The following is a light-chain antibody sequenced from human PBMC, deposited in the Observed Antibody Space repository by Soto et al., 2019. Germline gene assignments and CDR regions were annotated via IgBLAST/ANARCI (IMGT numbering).Light chain of an antibody. J-gene: IGLJ1*01. CDR1: NIGSKN. CDR2: RDS. V-gene: IGLV3-9*01. Sequence: SYELTQPLSVSVALRQTAXITCGGNNIGSKNVHWYQQKPGQAPVLVIYRDSNRPSGIPERFSGSNSGNTATLTIRRAQAGDEADYNCQVWDSSTAIFGTGTKVTVL. CDR3: QVWDSSTAI.